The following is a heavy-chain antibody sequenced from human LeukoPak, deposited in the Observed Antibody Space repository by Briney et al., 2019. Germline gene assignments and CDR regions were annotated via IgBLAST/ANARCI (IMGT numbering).Heavy chain of an antibody. Sequence: PGGSLRLSCAASGFTFSSYEMNWVRQAPGKGLEWVSYISSSGSTIYYADSVKGRFTISRDNAKNSLYLQMNSLRAEDTAVYYCAKDHNSIQLWLEYFDYWGQGTLVTVSS. V-gene: IGHV3-48*03. J-gene: IGHJ4*02. CDR2: ISSSGSTI. CDR3: AKDHNSIQLWLEYFDY. D-gene: IGHD5-18*01. CDR1: GFTFSSYE.